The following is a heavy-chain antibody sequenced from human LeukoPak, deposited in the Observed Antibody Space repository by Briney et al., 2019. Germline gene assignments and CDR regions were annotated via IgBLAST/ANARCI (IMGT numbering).Heavy chain of an antibody. CDR1: GFTFSSYS. J-gene: IGHJ3*02. CDR2: ISSSSSYI. CDR3: AKGLGYYDSSGPGLEDAFDI. V-gene: IGHV3-21*01. Sequence: GGSLRLSCAASGFTFSSYSMNWVRQAPGKGLEWVSSISSSSSYIYYADSVKGRFTISRDNAKNSLYLQMNSLRAEDTAVYYCAKGLGYYDSSGPGLEDAFDIWGQGTMVTVSS. D-gene: IGHD3-22*01.